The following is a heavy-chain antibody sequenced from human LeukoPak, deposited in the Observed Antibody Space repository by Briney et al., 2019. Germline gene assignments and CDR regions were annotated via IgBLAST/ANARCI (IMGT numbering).Heavy chain of an antibody. Sequence: PSETLSLTCTVSGGSINSYYWSWIRQPPGKGLEWIGSIYYSGSTYYNPSLKSRVTISVDTSKNQFSLKLSSVTAADTAVYYCARYYYDSSGYPFDYWGQGTLVTVSS. J-gene: IGHJ4*02. CDR3: ARYYYDSSGYPFDY. CDR2: IYYSGST. V-gene: IGHV4-59*05. CDR1: GGSINSYY. D-gene: IGHD3-22*01.